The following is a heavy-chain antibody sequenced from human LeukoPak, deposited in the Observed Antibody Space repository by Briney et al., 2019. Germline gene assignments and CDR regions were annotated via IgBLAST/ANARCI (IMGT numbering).Heavy chain of an antibody. CDR3: ARDKTEGGVNWFDP. D-gene: IGHD3-10*01. Sequence: GASVKVSCKASGYTFTRYSMNWVRQAPGQGLEWMGWINTNTGNPTYALGFTGRFVFSLDTSVSTAYLQISSLKAEDTAVYYCARDKTEGGVNWFDPWGQGTLVTVSS. J-gene: IGHJ5*02. V-gene: IGHV7-4-1*02. CDR2: INTNTGNP. CDR1: GYTFTRYS.